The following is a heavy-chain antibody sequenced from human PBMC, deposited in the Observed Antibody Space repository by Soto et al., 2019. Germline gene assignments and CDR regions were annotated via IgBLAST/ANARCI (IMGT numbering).Heavy chain of an antibody. CDR1: GFTFSDYS. Sequence: EVHLVESGGRLVQPGGSLRLSCAASGFTFSDYSMNWVRQAPGRGLGWVSYISSSSFTIHYADSVEGRFAISRDNAKNSLYLQLNSLRAEDTAVYYCARGYNDFWSGHIDYWGQGALVTVSS. CDR2: ISSSSFTI. CDR3: ARGYNDFWSGHIDY. J-gene: IGHJ4*02. D-gene: IGHD3-3*01. V-gene: IGHV3-48*01.